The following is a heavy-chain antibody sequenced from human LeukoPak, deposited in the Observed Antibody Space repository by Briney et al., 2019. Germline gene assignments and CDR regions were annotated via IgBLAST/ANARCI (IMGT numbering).Heavy chain of an antibody. V-gene: IGHV3-53*01. J-gene: IGHJ4*02. CDR3: EGRRWGSSDY. CDR2: IYSCGST. Sequence: PGGSLTLSCAASGFTVSSNYMSWVRQAPSKGLDWVSVIYSCGSTYYADSVKGRFTISRDNTKNTMYLQMNTMRAEDTAVYYCEGRRWGSSDYWGQGTLVTVSS. CDR1: GFTVSSNY. D-gene: IGHD4-23*01.